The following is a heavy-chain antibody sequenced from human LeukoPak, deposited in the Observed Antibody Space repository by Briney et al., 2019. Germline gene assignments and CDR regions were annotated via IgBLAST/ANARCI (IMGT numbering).Heavy chain of an antibody. CDR1: GYTFTDYY. Sequence: ASVKVSCTASGYTFTDYYVHWVRQAPGQGLEWMGGINPSAGSTDSAQQFQGRVTMTRDTSTSTLYMELSSLRSEDTAVYYCTRANFHASGNYYNPSFFDYWGQGTLVTVSS. CDR3: TRANFHASGNYYNPSFFDY. J-gene: IGHJ4*02. D-gene: IGHD3-10*01. CDR2: INPSAGST. V-gene: IGHV1-46*01.